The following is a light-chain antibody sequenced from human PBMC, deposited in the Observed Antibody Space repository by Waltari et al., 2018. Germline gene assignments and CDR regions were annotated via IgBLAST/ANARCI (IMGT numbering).Light chain of an antibody. V-gene: IGLV3-19*01. CDR2: GKN. CDR3: NSRDTSDHRRV. J-gene: IGLJ1*01. CDR1: SLRSWY. Sequence: SSELTQDPAVSVALGQTVNITCQGDSLRSWYASWYPQKPEQAPFLIIHGKNDRPSGIQDRFSGSSSGNTASLTITGAQAEDEADYYCNSRDTSDHRRVFGTGTKVTVL.